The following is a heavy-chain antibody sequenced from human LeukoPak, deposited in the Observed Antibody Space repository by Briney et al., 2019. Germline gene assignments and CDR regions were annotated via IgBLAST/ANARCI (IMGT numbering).Heavy chain of an antibody. J-gene: IGHJ6*04. V-gene: IGHV3-73*01. CDR2: IRSKANSYAT. Sequence: GGSLRLSCAASGFTFSGSAMHWVRQASGKGLEWVGRIRSKANSYATACAASVKGRFTISRDDSKNTAYLQMNSLKTEDTAVYYCTKVPQYCSGGSCDVWGKGTTVTVSS. CDR3: TKVPQYCSGGSCDV. D-gene: IGHD2-15*01. CDR1: GFTFSGSA.